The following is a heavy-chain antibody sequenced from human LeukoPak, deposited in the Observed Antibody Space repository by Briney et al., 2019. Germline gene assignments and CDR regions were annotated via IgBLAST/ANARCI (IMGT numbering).Heavy chain of an antibody. Sequence: PGGSLRLSCAASGFTFSSYEMNWVRQAPGEGLEWVSYISSSGSTIYYADSVKGRFTISRDNSKNTLYLQMNSLRAEDTAVYYCAKDRYRVSDPLYGSGSYFDYWGQGTLVTVSS. J-gene: IGHJ4*02. V-gene: IGHV3-48*03. D-gene: IGHD3-10*01. CDR1: GFTFSSYE. CDR3: AKDRYRVSDPLYGSGSYFDY. CDR2: ISSSGSTI.